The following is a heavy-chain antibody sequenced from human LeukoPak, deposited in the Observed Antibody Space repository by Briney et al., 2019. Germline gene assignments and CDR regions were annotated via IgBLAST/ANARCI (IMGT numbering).Heavy chain of an antibody. CDR3: AKDQLPHCSSGSCYLMDS. J-gene: IGHJ4*02. Sequence: GTSLRLSCVASGFDFSTSAIHWVRQAPGKGLESVAVISYDGSHKYLADSVKGRFTVSRDNAKNTVYLQMNSLRLEDTALCYCAKDQLPHCSSGSCYLMDSWGQGTLVTVSS. CDR2: ISYDGSHK. D-gene: IGHD2-15*01. V-gene: IGHV3-30*04. CDR1: GFDFSTSA.